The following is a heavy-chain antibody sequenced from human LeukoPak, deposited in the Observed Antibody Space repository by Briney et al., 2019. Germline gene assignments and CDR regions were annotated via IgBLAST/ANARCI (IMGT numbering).Heavy chain of an antibody. Sequence: PSETLSLTCTVSGGSISSSSYYWGWIRQPPGKGLEWIGSIYYSGSTYYNPSLKSRVTISVDTSKNQFSLKLSSVTAADTAVYYCARPNSGWHNWFDPWGQGTLVTVSS. D-gene: IGHD6-19*01. J-gene: IGHJ5*02. CDR2: IYYSGST. CDR3: ARPNSGWHNWFDP. CDR1: GGSISSSSYY. V-gene: IGHV4-39*01.